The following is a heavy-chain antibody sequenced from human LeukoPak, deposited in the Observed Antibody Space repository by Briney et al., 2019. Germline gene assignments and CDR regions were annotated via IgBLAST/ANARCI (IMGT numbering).Heavy chain of an antibody. V-gene: IGHV4-59*12. D-gene: IGHD3-22*01. J-gene: IGHJ4*02. CDR1: GGSISSYY. CDR2: IYYSGST. CDR3: ASFPAYYYDSSGYK. Sequence: PSETLSLTCTVSGGSISSYYWSWIRQPPGKGLEWIGYIYYSGSTNYNPSLKSRVTISVDRSKNQFSLKLSSVTAADTAVYYCASFPAYYYDSSGYKWGQGTLVTVSS.